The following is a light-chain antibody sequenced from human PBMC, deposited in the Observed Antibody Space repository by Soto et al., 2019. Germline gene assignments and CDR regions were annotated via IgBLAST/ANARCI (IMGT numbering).Light chain of an antibody. CDR3: QHYGSSPSEYT. J-gene: IGKJ2*01. Sequence: EIVLTQSPGTLSLSPGERATLSCRASQSVSSSYLAWYQQNPGQAPRLLIYGASRRATGIPDRFSGSGSGTDFTLTITRLEPEDFALYYCQHYGSSPSEYTFGQGTKLEIK. V-gene: IGKV3-20*01. CDR1: QSVSSSY. CDR2: GAS.